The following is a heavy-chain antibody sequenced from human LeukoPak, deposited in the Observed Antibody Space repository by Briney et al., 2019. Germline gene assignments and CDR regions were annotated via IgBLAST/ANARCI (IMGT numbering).Heavy chain of an antibody. V-gene: IGHV3-23*01. Sequence: GGSLRPSCEASALAFSFFAISWLRQPPGKGLDWVSTINAISGTRSYAASVRGGFTISRDNSKNTVYLQLNSLRAEDTAVYYCAKPISGGLAVTADWFDPWGQGTLVFVSS. CDR1: ALAFSFFA. CDR2: INAISGTR. D-gene: IGHD6-19*01. CDR3: AKPISGGLAVTADWFDP. J-gene: IGHJ5*01.